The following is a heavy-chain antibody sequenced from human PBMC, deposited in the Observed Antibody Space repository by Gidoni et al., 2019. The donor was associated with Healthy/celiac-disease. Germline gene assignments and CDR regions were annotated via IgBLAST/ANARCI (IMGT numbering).Heavy chain of an antibody. D-gene: IGHD6-13*01. Sequence: QAQPQQWGAGLLKPSETLSLTCAVYGGSFSGYYWSWIRQPPGKGLEWIGEINHSGSTNYNPSLKSRVTISVDTSKNQFSLKLSSVTAADTAVYYCARGLAAAGVIDYWGQGTLVTVSS. CDR3: ARGLAAAGVIDY. CDR2: INHSGST. CDR1: GGSFSGYY. V-gene: IGHV4-34*01. J-gene: IGHJ4*02.